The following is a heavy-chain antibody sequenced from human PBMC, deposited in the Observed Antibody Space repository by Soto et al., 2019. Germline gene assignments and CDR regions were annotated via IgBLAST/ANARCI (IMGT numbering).Heavy chain of an antibody. D-gene: IGHD6-13*01. CDR2: MSRSGSYT. CDR3: PFRHSNAQDY. V-gene: IGHV3-11*06. Sequence: ALRLSCASSGFTFNYHHMNWIRQAPVKVLEWVSSMSRSGSYTNYADSVKVRFTISRDNANNSLYLQMNIRRAEDTAVYYCPFRHSNAQDYWGQGTLVTVSS. J-gene: IGHJ4*02. CDR1: GFTFNYHH.